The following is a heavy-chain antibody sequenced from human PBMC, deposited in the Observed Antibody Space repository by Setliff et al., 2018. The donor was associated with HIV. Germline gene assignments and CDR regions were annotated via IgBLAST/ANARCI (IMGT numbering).Heavy chain of an antibody. Sequence: PSETLSLTCTVSGGSIGGYYWSWIRQPPGTGLEWLGCIYSGGSTNYNPSLESRVTISLDTSKNQFSLRLTSVTAADTAVYYCARVRSYGSAYDAFDVWGPGTMVPVSS. D-gene: IGHD3-10*01. CDR2: IYSGGST. CDR3: ARVRSYGSAYDAFDV. J-gene: IGHJ3*01. CDR1: GGSIGGYY. V-gene: IGHV4-4*08.